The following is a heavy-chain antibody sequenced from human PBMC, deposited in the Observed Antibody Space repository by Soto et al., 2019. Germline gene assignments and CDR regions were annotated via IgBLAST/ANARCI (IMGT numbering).Heavy chain of an antibody. Sequence: GGSLRLSCAASGFTFSSYGMHWVRQAPGKGLEWVAVISYDGSNKYYADSVKGRFTISRDNSKNTLYLQVNSLRAEGTAVYYCAKSPGGYYSFDIWGQGTMVTVSS. CDR1: GFTFSSYG. D-gene: IGHD3-3*01. J-gene: IGHJ3*02. CDR3: AKSPGGYYSFDI. CDR2: ISYDGSNK. V-gene: IGHV3-30*18.